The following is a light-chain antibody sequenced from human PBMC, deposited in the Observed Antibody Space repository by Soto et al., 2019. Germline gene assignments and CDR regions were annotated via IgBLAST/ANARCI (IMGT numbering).Light chain of an antibody. J-gene: IGLJ2*01. CDR1: TSNVGMNS. V-gene: IGLV1-47*01. Sequence: QSVLTQPPSASGTPGQRVTISCSGSTSNVGMNSVFWYQHLPGTAPKLLIYRSNQRASGVPDRFSGSKSGTSASLAISGLRSEDEADYYCAAWDDSLSGQVFGGGTKLTV. CDR2: RSN. CDR3: AAWDDSLSGQV.